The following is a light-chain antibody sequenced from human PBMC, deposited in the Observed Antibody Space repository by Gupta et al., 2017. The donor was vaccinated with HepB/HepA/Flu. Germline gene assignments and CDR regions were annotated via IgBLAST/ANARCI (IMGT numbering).Light chain of an antibody. CDR1: QSISSY. V-gene: IGKV1-39*01. CDR2: AAS. CDR3: QQSYSTWT. Sequence: DIQMTQSPSSLSASVGDRVTITCRASQSISSYLNWYQQKPGKAPKLLIYAASRVQSGVTSRFSGSGYGKDFTLTSSRRQHEDFANYYGQQSYSTWTFGQGTKVEIK. J-gene: IGKJ1*01.